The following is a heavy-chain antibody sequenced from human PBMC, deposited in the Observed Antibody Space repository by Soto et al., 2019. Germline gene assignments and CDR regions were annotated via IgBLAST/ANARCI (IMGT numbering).Heavy chain of an antibody. CDR2: IYYSWGT. V-gene: IGHV4-61*01. D-gene: IGHD3-9*01. Sequence: PSETLSLTCTVSHGSVSSGSVYLTWIRQPPGNGLEWIGYIYYSWGTHYNPSLKSRVTVSIDTSKNQCSLKLSSVTAADTAVYFCERDRPWLGVDYWGQGTMVTVPS. J-gene: IGHJ4*02. CDR3: ERDRPWLGVDY. CDR1: HGSVSSGSVY.